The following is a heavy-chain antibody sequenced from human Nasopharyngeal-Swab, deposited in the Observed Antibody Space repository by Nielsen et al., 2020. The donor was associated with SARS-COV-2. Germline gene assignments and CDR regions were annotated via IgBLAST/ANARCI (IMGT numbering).Heavy chain of an antibody. CDR3: AREEELGTAYYFDY. J-gene: IGHJ4*02. D-gene: IGHD1-14*01. Sequence: GESLKISCAASGFTFSSYSMNWVRQAPGKGLEWVSYISSSSSTIYYADSVKGRFTISRDNAKNSLYLQMNSLRAKDTAVYYCAREEELGTAYYFDYWGQGTLVTVSS. CDR2: ISSSSSTI. CDR1: GFTFSSYS. V-gene: IGHV3-48*01.